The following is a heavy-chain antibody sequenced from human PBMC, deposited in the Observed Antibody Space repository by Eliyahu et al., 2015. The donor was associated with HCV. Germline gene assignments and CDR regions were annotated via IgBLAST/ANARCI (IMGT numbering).Heavy chain of an antibody. J-gene: IGHJ4*02. CDR1: GXSXSSSSYY. V-gene: IGHV4-39*07. D-gene: IGHD3-3*01. Sequence: QLQLQESGPGLVKPSETLSLTCTXXGXSXSSSSYYWGWIRQPPGKGLEWIGSIXYSGSTYYNPSLKSRVTISVDTSKNQFSLKLSSVTAADTAVYYCARALEWLSRFDYWGQGTLVTVSS. CDR2: IXYSGST. CDR3: ARALEWLSRFDY.